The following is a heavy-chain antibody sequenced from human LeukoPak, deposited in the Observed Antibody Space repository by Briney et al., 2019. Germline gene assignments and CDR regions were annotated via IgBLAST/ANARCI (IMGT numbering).Heavy chain of an antibody. CDR3: ATPLDYRDSSGFHQGGD. J-gene: IGHJ4*02. CDR1: GFTFSGHW. Sequence: GGSLRLSCAASGFTFSGHWMTWVRQAPGKGLEWEANIKEDGSKKNYVDSVKGRFTISRDNAKNSLYLQMTSLRAEDTAMYYCATPLDYRDSSGFHQGGDWGQGTLVTVSS. V-gene: IGHV3-7*03. D-gene: IGHD3-22*01. CDR2: IKEDGSKK.